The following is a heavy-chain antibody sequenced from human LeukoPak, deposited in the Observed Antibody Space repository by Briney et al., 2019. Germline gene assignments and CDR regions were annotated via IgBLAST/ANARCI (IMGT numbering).Heavy chain of an antibody. V-gene: IGHV3-21*04. CDR3: ARDHTYGGERGAFDI. Sequence: GGSLRLSCAASGFTFSSYSMNWVRQAPGKGLEWVSSISSSSSYIYYADSVKGRFTISRDNAKNSLYLQMYSLRAEDTAVYYCARDHTYGGERGAFDIWGQGTMVTVSS. J-gene: IGHJ3*02. CDR2: ISSSSSYI. CDR1: GFTFSSYS. D-gene: IGHD4-23*01.